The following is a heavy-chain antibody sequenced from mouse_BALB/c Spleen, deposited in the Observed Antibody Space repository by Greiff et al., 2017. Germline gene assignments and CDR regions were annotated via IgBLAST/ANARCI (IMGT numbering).Heavy chain of an antibody. CDR2: ISDGGSYT. Sequence: EVQGVESGGGLVKPGGSLKLSCAASGFTFSDYYMYWVRQTPEKRLEWVATISDGGSYTYYPDSVKGRFTISRDNAKNNLYLQMSSLKSEDTAMYYCARDLGGNYYAMDYWGQGTSVTVSS. CDR3: ARDLGGNYYAMDY. J-gene: IGHJ4*01. V-gene: IGHV5-4*02. D-gene: IGHD2-1*01. CDR1: GFTFSDYY.